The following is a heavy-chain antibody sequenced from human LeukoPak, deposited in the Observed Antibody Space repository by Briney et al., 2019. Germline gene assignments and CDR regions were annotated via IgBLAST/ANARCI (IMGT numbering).Heavy chain of an antibody. D-gene: IGHD5-24*01. CDR1: GFTFSSYA. Sequence: GGSLRLSCAASGFTFSSYAMSWVRQAPGKGLEWVSAISGSGGSTYYADSVKGRFTISRDNSKNTLYLQMNSLRAEDTAVYYCAKAQMATIHYYYCGRDVGGQGPTVTVSS. V-gene: IGHV3-23*01. CDR3: AKAQMATIHYYYCGRDV. CDR2: ISGSGGST. J-gene: IGHJ6*02.